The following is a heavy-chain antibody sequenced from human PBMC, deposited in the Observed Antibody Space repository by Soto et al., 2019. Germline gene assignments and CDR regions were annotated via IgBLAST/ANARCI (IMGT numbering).Heavy chain of an antibody. D-gene: IGHD6-13*01. J-gene: IGHJ6*02. CDR2: IYYSGST. CDR1: GGSISSYY. Sequence: SETLSLTCTVSGGSISSYYWSWIRQPPGKGLEWIGYIYYSGSTNYNPSLKSRVTISVDTSKNQFSLKLSSVTAADTAVYYCARGKKSSSWSGGLNYYYGMDVWGQGTTVTVSS. CDR3: ARGKKSSSWSGGLNYYYGMDV. V-gene: IGHV4-59*01.